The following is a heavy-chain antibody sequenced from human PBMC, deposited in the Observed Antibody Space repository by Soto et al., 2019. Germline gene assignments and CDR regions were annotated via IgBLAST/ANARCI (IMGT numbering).Heavy chain of an antibody. CDR1: GYTFTTYY. J-gene: IGHJ4*02. CDR3: ARAGYCSGGTCFHGNCDY. Sequence: QVQLVQSGAEVKRPGASVKVSCKASGYTFTTYYMHWVRQAPGQGLEWLGIINPNCGNTTYAQKFQGRVTMTRDTSTSTVYLELSSLRSEDTAVYYCARAGYCSGGTCFHGNCDYWGQGTLVTVSA. V-gene: IGHV1-46*01. D-gene: IGHD2-15*01. CDR2: INPNCGNT.